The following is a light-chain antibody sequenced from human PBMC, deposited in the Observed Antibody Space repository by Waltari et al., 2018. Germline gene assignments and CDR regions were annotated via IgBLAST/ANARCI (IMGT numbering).Light chain of an antibody. V-gene: IGKV2-28*01. CDR3: MQALQAPYT. CDR2: ETS. J-gene: IGKJ2*01. CDR1: QSLVFSNGNNY. Sequence: EIVVTQSPLSLPVTPGEPASISCRSSQSLVFSNGNNYLDWYRQKPGQSPQLLIYETSNRASGVPDRFSGSGSGTDFTLKISRVETEDVGIYYCMQALQAPYTFGQGTKLEIK.